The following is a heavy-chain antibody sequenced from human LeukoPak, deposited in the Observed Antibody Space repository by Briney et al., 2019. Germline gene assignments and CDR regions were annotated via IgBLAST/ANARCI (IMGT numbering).Heavy chain of an antibody. V-gene: IGHV3-23*01. D-gene: IGHD4/OR15-4a*01. J-gene: IGHJ3*02. Sequence: GGSLRLSCAASGFTFSSYAMSWVRQAPGKGLEWVSAISGSGGSTYYADSVKGRFTISRDNSKNTLYLQMNSLRAEDTAVYYCAKDELASMVDDDAFDIWGQGTMVTVSS. CDR2: ISGSGGST. CDR3: AKDELASMVDDDAFDI. CDR1: GFTFSSYA.